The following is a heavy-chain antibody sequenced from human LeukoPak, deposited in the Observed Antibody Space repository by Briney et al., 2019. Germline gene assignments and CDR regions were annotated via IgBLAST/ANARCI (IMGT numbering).Heavy chain of an antibody. CDR1: GGSISSHY. D-gene: IGHD6-19*01. J-gene: IGHJ4*02. CDR3: ARINSGWYFDY. V-gene: IGHV4-59*11. Sequence: SESLSLTCIVSGGSISSHYWTWIRQPPGKGLEYIGYIYYSGNTNYNPSLESRVTISVDRSKNQFSLKLTSVTAEDTAVYYCARINSGWYFDYWGQGTLITVSS. CDR2: IYYSGNT.